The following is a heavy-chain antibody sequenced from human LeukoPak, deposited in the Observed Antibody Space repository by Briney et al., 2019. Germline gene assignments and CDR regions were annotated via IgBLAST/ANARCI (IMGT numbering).Heavy chain of an antibody. CDR2: IYTSGST. D-gene: IGHD6-13*01. V-gene: IGHV4-4*09. J-gene: IGHJ4*02. CDR3: ARQAGLYYFDS. Sequence: SETLSLTCTVSGGSITSYYWSWIRQPPGNGLEWIGYIYTSGSTNYNPSLKSRVTISVDTSKNQFSLKLSSVTAADTAVYYCARQAGLYYFDSWGQGTLVTVSS. CDR1: GGSITSYY.